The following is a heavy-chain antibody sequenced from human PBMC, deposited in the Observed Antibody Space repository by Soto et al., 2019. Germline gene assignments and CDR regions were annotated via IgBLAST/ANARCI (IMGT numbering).Heavy chain of an antibody. Sequence: EVQLVESGGGLVEPGGSLRLSCAASGFTFSTYSMNWVRQPPGKGLEWISSISSSGSYINDADSVNGRFTISRDNAKNSLYLQMNSLRGEDTAVYYCARGAYYDSSGYRWFDPWGQGTLVTVSS. V-gene: IGHV3-21*01. CDR2: ISSSGSYI. CDR3: ARGAYYDSSGYRWFDP. J-gene: IGHJ5*02. CDR1: GFTFSTYS. D-gene: IGHD3-22*01.